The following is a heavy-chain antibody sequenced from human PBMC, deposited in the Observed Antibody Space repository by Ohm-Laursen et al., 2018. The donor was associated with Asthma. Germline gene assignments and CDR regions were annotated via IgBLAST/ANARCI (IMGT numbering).Heavy chain of an antibody. Sequence: TLSLTCAVSGGSISSGGYSWSWIRQPPGKGLEWIGYIYHSGSTYYNPSLKSRVTISVDRSKNQFSLKLSSVTAADTAVYYCARVQGRITMVQGRWFDPWGQGTLVTISS. J-gene: IGHJ5*02. CDR1: GGSISSGGYS. CDR2: IYHSGST. V-gene: IGHV4-30-2*01. D-gene: IGHD3-10*01. CDR3: ARVQGRITMVQGRWFDP.